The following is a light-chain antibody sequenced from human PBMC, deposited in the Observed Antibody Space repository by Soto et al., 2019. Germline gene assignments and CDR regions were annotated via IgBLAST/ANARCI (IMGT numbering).Light chain of an antibody. CDR2: GAS. Sequence: EIVMTQSPATLSVSPGERATLSCRASQRVSSNLACYQQKPGQAPRLLIYGASTRATGIPARFSGRGSGSTFTHPISSLQSEDFADYYCQQYNNWPPGTFGQGTKVEIK. CDR1: QRVSSN. J-gene: IGKJ1*01. CDR3: QQYNNWPPGT. V-gene: IGKV3-15*01.